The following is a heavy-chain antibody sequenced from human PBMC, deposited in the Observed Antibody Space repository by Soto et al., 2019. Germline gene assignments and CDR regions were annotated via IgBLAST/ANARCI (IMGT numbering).Heavy chain of an antibody. D-gene: IGHD1-26*01. Sequence: GGSLRLSCAASGFTFSSYAMSWVRQAPGKGLEWVSAISGSGGRTYYADSVKGRFTISRDNSKNTLYLQMNSLRAEDTAVYYCAKPASDGNGATTPYYFDYWGQGTLVTVSS. V-gene: IGHV3-23*01. CDR3: AKPASDGNGATTPYYFDY. CDR1: GFTFSSYA. J-gene: IGHJ4*02. CDR2: ISGSGGRT.